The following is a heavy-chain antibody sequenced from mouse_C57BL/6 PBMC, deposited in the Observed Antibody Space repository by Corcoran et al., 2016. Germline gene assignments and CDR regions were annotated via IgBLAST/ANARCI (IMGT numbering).Heavy chain of an antibody. D-gene: IGHD1-1*01. Sequence: EVQLQQSGPELVKPGASVKIPCKASGYTFTDYNMDWVKQSHGKSLEWIGDINPNNGGTIYNQKFKGKATLTVDKSSSTAYMVLRSLTSEDTAVYYCARSVRNYYAMDYWGQGTSVTVSS. V-gene: IGHV1-18*01. CDR3: ARSVRNYYAMDY. J-gene: IGHJ4*01. CDR1: GYTFTDYN. CDR2: INPNNGGT.